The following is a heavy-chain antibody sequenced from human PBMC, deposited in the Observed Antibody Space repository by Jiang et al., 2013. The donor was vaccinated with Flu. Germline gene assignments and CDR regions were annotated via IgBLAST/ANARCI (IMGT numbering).Heavy chain of an antibody. CDR2: IFSNDEK. V-gene: IGHV2-26*01. J-gene: IGHJ6*02. CDR3: ARMSLLWFGEQNTYYYYGMDV. D-gene: IGHD3-10*01. CDR1: GFSLSNARMG. Sequence: KPTQTLTLTCTVSGFSLSNARMGVSWIRQPPGKALEWLAHIFSNDEKSYSTSLKSRLTISKDTSKSQVVLTMTNMDPVDTATYYCARMSLLWFGEQNTYYYYGMDVWGQGTTVTVSS.